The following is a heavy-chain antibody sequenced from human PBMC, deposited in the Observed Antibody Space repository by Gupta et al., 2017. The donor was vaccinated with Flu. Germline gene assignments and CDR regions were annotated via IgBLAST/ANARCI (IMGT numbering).Heavy chain of an antibody. CDR1: GFSFTRYS. V-gene: IGHV3-21*01. CDR2: ITGSSNYI. J-gene: IGHJ4*02. D-gene: IGHD3-3*01. CDR3: ARDYDFWSGYFGERETIN. Sequence: VQLVESGGGLVKPGGSLRLSVAASGFSFTRYSMKWVRQAPGRGLEWLSSITGSSNYIYYADSVKGRFTVSRDNARNSLYLQMNSLRVDDTAVYYCARDYDFWSGYFGERETINWGQGTLVTVSS.